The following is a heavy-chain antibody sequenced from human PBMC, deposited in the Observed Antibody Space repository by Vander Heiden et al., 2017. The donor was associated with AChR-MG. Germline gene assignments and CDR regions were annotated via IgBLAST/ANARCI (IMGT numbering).Heavy chain of an antibody. V-gene: IGHV1-69*01. CDR3: AIRSYRSRWYAGGYWFDP. CDR1: GGTFSSYA. J-gene: IGHJ5*02. Sequence: QVQMVQSGAEVKKPGSPVKVSGRAAGGTFSSYATSWVPTAPGEGVEWVGGTIPICGTTNSAQTFQGGVTMTADESPSTAYMGLGSLRSEDTAVYYCAIRSYRSRWYAGGYWFDPWGQGTLVTVSS. D-gene: IGHD6-19*01. CDR2: TIPICGTT.